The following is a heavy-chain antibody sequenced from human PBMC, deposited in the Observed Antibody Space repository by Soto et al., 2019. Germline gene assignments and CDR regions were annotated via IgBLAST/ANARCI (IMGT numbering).Heavy chain of an antibody. CDR3: ARVLRNRNWFDP. D-gene: IGHD1-1*01. CDR1: GYTFTSYG. Sequence: QVQRVQSGVEVKKPGASVKVSCKASGYTFTSYGISWVRQAPGQGLEWMGWISAYNGNTNYAQKFQGRVTMTTDTSTSTAYMELRSLSSDDTAVYYCARVLRNRNWFDPWGQGTLVTVSS. CDR2: ISAYNGNT. J-gene: IGHJ5*02. V-gene: IGHV1-18*01.